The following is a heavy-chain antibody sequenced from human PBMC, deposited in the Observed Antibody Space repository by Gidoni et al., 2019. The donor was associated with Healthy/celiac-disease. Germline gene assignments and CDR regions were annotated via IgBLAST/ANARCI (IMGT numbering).Heavy chain of an antibody. V-gene: IGHV1-18*01. CDR1: GYTFTSSG. Sequence: QVQLVQSGAEVKKPGASVKVSCQASGYTFTSSGISCVRQDPGQGLEWMGWISADNGNTNDAQKLKGRVTMTTDTSTRKAYMELRSLRSDDTAVYYCARGKQGQEFDYWGQGTLVTVSS. CDR2: ISADNGNT. J-gene: IGHJ4*02. CDR3: ARGKQGQEFDY.